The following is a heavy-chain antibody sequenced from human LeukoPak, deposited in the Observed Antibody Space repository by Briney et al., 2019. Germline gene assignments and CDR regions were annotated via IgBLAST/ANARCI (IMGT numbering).Heavy chain of an antibody. V-gene: IGHV3-30-3*01. CDR2: ISYDGSNK. J-gene: IGHJ4*02. Sequence: SGGSLRLSCAASGFTFSSYVMHWVRQAPGKGLEWVAVISYDGSNKDYVDSVKGRFTISRDNSKNTMYLQMNSLRTEDTAVYYCGRDGPSNWYLDYWGQGILVTVSS. CDR3: GRDGPSNWYLDY. CDR1: GFTFSSYV. D-gene: IGHD1-1*01.